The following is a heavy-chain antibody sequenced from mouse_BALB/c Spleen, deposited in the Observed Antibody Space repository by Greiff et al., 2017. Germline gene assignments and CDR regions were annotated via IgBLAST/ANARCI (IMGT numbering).Heavy chain of an antibody. CDR2: ISSGGST. Sequence: EVHLVESGGGLVKPGGSLKLSCAASGFTFSSYAMSWVRQTPEKRLEWVASISSGGSTYYPDSVKGRFTISRDNARNILYLQMSSLRSEDTAMYYCARGNLPYYYGSSYGYWYFDVWGAGTTVTVSS. J-gene: IGHJ1*01. CDR1: GFTFSSYA. D-gene: IGHD1-1*01. V-gene: IGHV5-6-5*01. CDR3: ARGNLPYYYGSSYGYWYFDV.